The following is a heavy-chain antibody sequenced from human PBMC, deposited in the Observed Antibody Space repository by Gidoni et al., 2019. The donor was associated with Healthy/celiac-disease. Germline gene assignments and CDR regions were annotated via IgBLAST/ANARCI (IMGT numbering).Heavy chain of an antibody. J-gene: IGHJ5*02. Sequence: EVQLVESGGGLVQPGGSLRLSGAASGFTFSSYSMNWVSQAPGKGLEWVSYISSSSSTIYYADSVKGRFTISRDNAKNSLYLQMNSLRAEDTAVYYCAREGYCSGGSCYNGWFDPGAREPWSPSP. V-gene: IGHV3-48*01. CDR3: AREGYCSGGSCYNGWFDP. D-gene: IGHD2-15*01. CDR1: GFTFSSYS. CDR2: ISSSSSTI.